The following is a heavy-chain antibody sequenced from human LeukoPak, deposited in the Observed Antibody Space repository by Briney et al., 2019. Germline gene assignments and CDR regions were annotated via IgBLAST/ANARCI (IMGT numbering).Heavy chain of an antibody. CDR3: SRDQLGPAKYYYYYYGMDV. Sequence: SGGSLRLSCAASGFTFSNFWMSWVRQAPGKGLEWVANIKQDGSEKYSVDSVKGRFSISRDNAKNSLYLQMNSLRAEDTAVYYCSRDQLGPAKYYYYYYGMDVWGQGTTVTVSS. D-gene: IGHD7-27*01. J-gene: IGHJ6*02. V-gene: IGHV3-7*01. CDR1: GFTFSNFW. CDR2: IKQDGSEK.